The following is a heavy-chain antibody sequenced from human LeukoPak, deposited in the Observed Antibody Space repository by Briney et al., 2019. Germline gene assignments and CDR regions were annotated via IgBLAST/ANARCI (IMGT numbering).Heavy chain of an antibody. V-gene: IGHV4-34*01. J-gene: IGHJ4*02. CDR1: GGSFSGYY. CDR2: INHSGST. CDR3: ARANGLFDY. Sequence: SETLSLTCAVYGGSFSGYYWSWIRRPPGKGLEWIGEINHSGSTNYNPSLKSRVTISVDTSKNQFSLKLSSVTAADTAVYYCARANGLFDYWGQGTLVTVSS.